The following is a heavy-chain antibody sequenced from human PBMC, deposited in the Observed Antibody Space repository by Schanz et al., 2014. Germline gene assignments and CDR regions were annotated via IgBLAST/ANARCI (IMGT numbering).Heavy chain of an antibody. Sequence: QVQLVESGGGVVQPGRSLRLSCAASGFTFSNFAMHWVRQAPGKGLDWVTIISHDGSIQYGADSVKGRFTLSRDNSKNTMDLQMNSLRPEDTAVYYCGRDYSGGALDYWGQGTLVTVSS. J-gene: IGHJ4*02. V-gene: IGHV3-30*04. D-gene: IGHD6-19*01. CDR3: GRDYSGGALDY. CDR1: GFTFSNFA. CDR2: ISHDGSIQ.